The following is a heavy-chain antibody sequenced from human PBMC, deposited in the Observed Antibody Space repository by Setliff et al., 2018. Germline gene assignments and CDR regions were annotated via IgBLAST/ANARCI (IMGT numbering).Heavy chain of an antibody. Sequence: SETLSLTCTVSGGSLSTTNVYWGWVRRPPGRGLEWIGSVSYSGNTYYNPFFRSRLTTSVDTSKNQFSLTLTSMTAADTAVYFCARLSVQKRANGWSYFDYWGLGTLVTVSS. CDR1: GGSLSTTNVY. V-gene: IGHV4-39*01. D-gene: IGHD6-19*01. CDR2: VSYSGNT. CDR3: ARLSVQKRANGWSYFDY. J-gene: IGHJ4*02.